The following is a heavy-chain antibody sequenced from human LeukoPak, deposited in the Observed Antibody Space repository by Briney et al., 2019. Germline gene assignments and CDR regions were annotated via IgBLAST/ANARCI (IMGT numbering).Heavy chain of an antibody. J-gene: IGHJ6*02. V-gene: IGHV3-48*03. D-gene: IGHD5-24*01. CDR3: AREGWQYGMDD. CDR2: ISSSGSTI. Sequence: GGSLRLSCAASGFTFSSYEMNWVRQAPGKGLEWVSYISSSGSTIYYADSVKGRFTISRDNAKNSLYLQMNSLRAEDTAVYYCAREGWQYGMDDWGQGTTVTVSS. CDR1: GFTFSSYE.